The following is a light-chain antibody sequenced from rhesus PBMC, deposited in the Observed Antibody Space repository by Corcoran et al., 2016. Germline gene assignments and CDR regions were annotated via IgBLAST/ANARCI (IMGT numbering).Light chain of an antibody. CDR1: QGIKNH. J-gene: IGKJ2*01. Sequence: DIQMTQSPSSLSASVGDTVTITCRASQGIKNHLAWYQQKPGKVPQPLIYYALNLESGVPSRFSGGVSGKDFTLTISNLQPEDFGTYYCQQHDSDPYSFGQGTKVEI. CDR3: QQHDSDPYS. CDR2: YAL. V-gene: IGKV1S14*01.